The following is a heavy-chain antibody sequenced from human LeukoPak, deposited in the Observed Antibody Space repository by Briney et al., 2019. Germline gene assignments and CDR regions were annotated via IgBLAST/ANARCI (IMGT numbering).Heavy chain of an antibody. J-gene: IGHJ4*02. V-gene: IGHV4-39*01. CDR3: ARQDYDSGGYYSLNYFDY. CDR2: IYYSGST. Sequence: SETLSLTCTVSGGSISSSSYYWGWIRQPPGTGLEWIGSIYYSGSTYYNPSLKSRVTISVDTSKNQFSLTLSSVTAADTAVYYCARQDYDSGGYYSLNYFDYWGQGTLVTVSS. D-gene: IGHD3-22*01. CDR1: GGSISSSSYY.